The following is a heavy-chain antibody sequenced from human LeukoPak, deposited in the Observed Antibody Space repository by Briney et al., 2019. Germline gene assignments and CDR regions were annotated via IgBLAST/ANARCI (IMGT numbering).Heavy chain of an antibody. CDR3: ARDIAARRLDY. CDR1: GFTFRNHG. CDR2: IWYDGSDK. Sequence: GGSLRLSCAASGFTFRNHGMHWVSEAPGKGLEWVAVIWYDGSDKYYADSVKGRFTISRDNSKNTLDLLMNSLIAEDTAVYYCARDIAARRLDYWGQGTLVTVSS. D-gene: IGHD6-13*01. J-gene: IGHJ4*02. V-gene: IGHV3-33*01.